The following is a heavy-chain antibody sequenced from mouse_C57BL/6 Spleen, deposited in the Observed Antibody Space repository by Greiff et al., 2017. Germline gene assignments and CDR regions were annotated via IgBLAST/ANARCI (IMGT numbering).Heavy chain of an antibody. J-gene: IGHJ2*01. CDR1: GYTFTSYW. CDR2: IDPSDSYT. D-gene: IGHD2-5*01. Sequence: QVQLQQPGAELVRPGTSVKLSCKASGYTFTSYWMHWVKQRPGQGLEWIGVIDPSDSYTNYNQKFKGKATLTVDTSSSTAYMQLSSLTSEDSAVYSCARLNYSNFDYWGQGTPLTVSS. CDR3: ARLNYSNFDY. V-gene: IGHV1-59*01.